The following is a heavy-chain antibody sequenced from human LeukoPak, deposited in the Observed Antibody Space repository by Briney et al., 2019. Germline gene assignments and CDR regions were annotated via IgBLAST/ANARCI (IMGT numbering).Heavy chain of an antibody. CDR2: IYSSGNT. CDR3: ARADPYSYDSSGYYPPDYYYMDV. V-gene: IGHV4-4*07. D-gene: IGHD3-22*01. Sequence: SETLSLTCTVSGGSITNYYWSWIRQPAGRGLEWIGRIYSSGNTNYNPSLKSRVTMSVDTSKNQFSLKLSSVTAADTAVYYCARADPYSYDSSGYYPPDYYYMDVWGKGTTVTVSS. CDR1: GGSITNYY. J-gene: IGHJ6*03.